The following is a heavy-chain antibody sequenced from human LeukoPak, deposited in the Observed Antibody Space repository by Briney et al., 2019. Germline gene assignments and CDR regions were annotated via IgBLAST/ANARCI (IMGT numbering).Heavy chain of an antibody. CDR1: GGTFSSYA. V-gene: IGHV1-69*06. D-gene: IGHD3-9*01. CDR3: AREVLRYFDLCAPGYFDY. CDR2: IIPIFGTA. Sequence: GASVKVSCKASGGTFSSYAISWVRQAPGQGLEWMGGIIPIFGTANYAQKFQGRGTITAEKATSTAYMELSSLRSEDTAVYYCAREVLRYFDLCAPGYFDYWGQGTLVTVSS. J-gene: IGHJ4*02.